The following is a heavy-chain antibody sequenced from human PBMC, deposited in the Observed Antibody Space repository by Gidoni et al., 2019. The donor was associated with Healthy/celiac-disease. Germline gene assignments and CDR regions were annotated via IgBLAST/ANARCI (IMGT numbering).Heavy chain of an antibody. J-gene: IGHJ5*02. D-gene: IGHD5-12*01. V-gene: IGHV1-2*06. CDR2: INPNSGGT. CDR3: ARDLGYAGVDP. CDR1: GYTFPGYY. Sequence: QVQLVQSGAEAKKPGASVKVSCKASGYTFPGYYMHWVRQAPGPGPEWMVRINPNSGGTNYAQKFQGRVTMTRDTSISTAYMELSRLRSDDTAVYYCARDLGYAGVDPWGQGTLVTVSS.